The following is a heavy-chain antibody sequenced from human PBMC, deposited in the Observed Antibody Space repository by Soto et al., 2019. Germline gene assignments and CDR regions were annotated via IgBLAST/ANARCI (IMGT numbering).Heavy chain of an antibody. CDR2: IIPIFGTA. CDR1: GYTLTDNY. D-gene: IGHD6-6*01. CDR3: AKQKAQFSSSSAFDY. J-gene: IGHJ4*02. Sequence: GASVKVSCKASGYTLTDNYMHWVREAPGQGLEWMGGIIPIFGTANYAQKFQGRVTITADESTSTAYMELSSLRSEDTAVYYCAKQKAQFSSSSAFDYWGQGTLVTVSS. V-gene: IGHV1-69*13.